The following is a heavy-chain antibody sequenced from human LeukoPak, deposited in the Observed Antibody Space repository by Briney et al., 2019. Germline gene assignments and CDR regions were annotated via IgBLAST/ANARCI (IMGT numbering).Heavy chain of an antibody. D-gene: IGHD6-6*01. CDR3: ARMDSSSSNRAFDI. V-gene: IGHV4-38-2*01. CDR2: IYHSGST. CDR1: GYSISSGYY. J-gene: IGHJ3*02. Sequence: SETLSLTCAVSGYSISSGYYWGWIRPPPGKGLEWIGSIYHSGSTYYNPSLKSRVTISVDTSKNQFSLKLSSVTSADTAVYYCARMDSSSSNRAFDIWGQGTMVTVSS.